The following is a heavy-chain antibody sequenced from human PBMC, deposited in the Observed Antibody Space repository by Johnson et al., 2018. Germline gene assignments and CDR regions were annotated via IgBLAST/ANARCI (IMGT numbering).Heavy chain of an antibody. CDR3: ARDASSYSSSWPEYFQH. J-gene: IGHJ1*01. CDR1: GFIFSDHY. CDR2: IRNTASGYPT. Sequence: VQLLQSGGGLVQPGGSLRLSCVASGFIFSDHYMDWVRQAPGKGLEWVGRIRNTASGYPTEYAASVKGRFTISRADERNSLYLEMNSLKTEDTAGYYCARDASSYSSSWPEYFQHWGQGTLVTVSS. D-gene: IGHD6-13*01. V-gene: IGHV3-72*01.